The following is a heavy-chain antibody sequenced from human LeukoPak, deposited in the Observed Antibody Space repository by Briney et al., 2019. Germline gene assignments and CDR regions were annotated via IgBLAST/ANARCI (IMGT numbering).Heavy chain of an antibody. D-gene: IGHD3-10*01. Sequence: SETLSLTCTVSGGSISSYYWSWIRQPPGKGLEWIGYIYYSGSTNYNPSLESRVTISVDTSKNQFSLKLSSVTAADTAVYYCARDYGSGTYSLYYYGLDVWGQGTTVTVSS. CDR1: GGSISSYY. CDR3: ARDYGSGTYSLYYYGLDV. V-gene: IGHV4-59*12. CDR2: IYYSGST. J-gene: IGHJ6*02.